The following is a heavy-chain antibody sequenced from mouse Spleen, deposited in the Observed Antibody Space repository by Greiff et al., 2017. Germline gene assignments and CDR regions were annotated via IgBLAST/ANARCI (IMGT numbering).Heavy chain of an antibody. V-gene: IGHV5-9*04. CDR3: ARVSTMITTRAMDY. Sequence: EVKLVESGGGLVKLGGSLKLSCAASGFTFSSYAMSWVRQTPEKRLEWVATISSGGGNTYYPDSVKGRFTISRDNAKNTLYLQMSSLKSEDTAMYYCARVSTMITTRAMDYWGQGTSVTVSS. CDR2: ISSGGGNT. D-gene: IGHD2-4*01. J-gene: IGHJ4*01. CDR1: GFTFSSYA.